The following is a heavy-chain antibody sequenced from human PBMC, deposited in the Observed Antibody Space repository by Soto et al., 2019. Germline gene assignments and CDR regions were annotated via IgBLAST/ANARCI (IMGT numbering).Heavy chain of an antibody. CDR2: ISPGSRYP. D-gene: IGHD2-15*01. Sequence: GGSLRLSCAASGFTFSSYSMNWIRQAPGKGLEWLSYISPGSRYPAYADSVKGRFTISRDNAKRSLYLQMMSLTAEDTAIYYCVRGGGGGLFDPWGQGTMVTVS. CDR3: VRGGGGGLFDP. J-gene: IGHJ5*02. V-gene: IGHV3-21*05. CDR1: GFTFSSYS.